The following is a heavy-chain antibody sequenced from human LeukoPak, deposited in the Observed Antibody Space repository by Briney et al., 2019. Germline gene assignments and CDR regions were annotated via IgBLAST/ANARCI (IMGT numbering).Heavy chain of an antibody. CDR1: GFTVSSYW. CDR2: IKQDGSEK. V-gene: IGHV3-7*01. Sequence: PGGSLRLSCAASGFTVSSYWMTWVRQAPGKGLEWVANIKQDGSEKYYVDSVKGRFTISRDNAKNSLYLQMNSLRAEDTAVYYCARDSRDYWGQGTLVTVSS. CDR3: ARDSRDY. J-gene: IGHJ4*02.